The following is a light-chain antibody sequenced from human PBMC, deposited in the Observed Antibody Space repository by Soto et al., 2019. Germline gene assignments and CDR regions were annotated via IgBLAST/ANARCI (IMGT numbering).Light chain of an antibody. CDR2: GAS. Sequence: DIQMTQSPSSLSASVGDRVTITCRASQSISTYLNWYQQKLGKAPKLLISGASSLQGGVPSRFSGSGPGTDFTLTISSLQPEDFATYYCQQGSFTLTFGGGTKLEIK. CDR3: QQGSFTLT. J-gene: IGKJ4*01. V-gene: IGKV1-39*01. CDR1: QSISTY.